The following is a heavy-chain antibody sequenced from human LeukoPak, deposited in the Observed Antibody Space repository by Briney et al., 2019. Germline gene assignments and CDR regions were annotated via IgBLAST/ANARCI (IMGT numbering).Heavy chain of an antibody. CDR1: GYTLTELS. Sequence: ASVKVSCKVSGYTLTELSMHWVRQAPGKGLEWMGGFDPEDGETIYAQKFQGRVTMTTDTSTSTAYMELRSLRSDDTAVYYCARAPFTYYYGSGPPTGYYGMDVWGQGTTVTVSS. D-gene: IGHD3-10*01. CDR3: ARAPFTYYYGSGPPTGYYGMDV. J-gene: IGHJ6*02. V-gene: IGHV1-24*01. CDR2: FDPEDGET.